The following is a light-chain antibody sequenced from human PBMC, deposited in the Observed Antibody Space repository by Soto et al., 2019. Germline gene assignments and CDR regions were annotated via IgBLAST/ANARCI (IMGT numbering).Light chain of an antibody. CDR2: SAS. CDR1: QGVSSN. J-gene: IGKJ2*01. CDR3: QQYNNWPPIT. Sequence: ETVMTQSPATLSVSPGERATLSCRASQGVSSNLAWYQQKPGQAPRLLIYSASTRATGIPARFSGSGSGTEFTLTISSLQSEDFAVYYCQQYNNWPPITFGQGTKLEMK. V-gene: IGKV3-15*01.